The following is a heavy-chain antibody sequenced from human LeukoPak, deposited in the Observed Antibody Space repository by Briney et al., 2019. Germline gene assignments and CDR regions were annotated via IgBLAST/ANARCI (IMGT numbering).Heavy chain of an antibody. CDR1: GFTFSCHG. D-gene: IGHD3-10*01. V-gene: IGHV3-23*01. Sequence: GGSLRLSCAASGFTFSCHGMTWVRQAPGKGLEWVSAISGSGGSTYYADSVKGRSTISRDNSKNTLYLQMNSLRAEDTAVYYCAKFGLAGSGRYHDAFDIWGQGTMVTVSS. J-gene: IGHJ3*02. CDR2: ISGSGGST. CDR3: AKFGLAGSGRYHDAFDI.